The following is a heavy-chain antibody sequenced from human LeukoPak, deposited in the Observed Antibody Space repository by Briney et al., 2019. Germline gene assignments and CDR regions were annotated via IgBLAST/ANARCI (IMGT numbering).Heavy chain of an antibody. Sequence: GGSLRLSCAASGFTFSSYAMSWVRQAPGKGLEWVSAISGSGGSTYYADSVKGRFTISRDNSKNTLYLQMNSLRAEDTAVYYCAKAPRSYCSGGSCYSGYWGQGTLGTVSA. CDR2: ISGSGGST. CDR1: GFTFSSYA. J-gene: IGHJ4*02. V-gene: IGHV3-23*01. CDR3: AKAPRSYCSGGSCYSGY. D-gene: IGHD2-15*01.